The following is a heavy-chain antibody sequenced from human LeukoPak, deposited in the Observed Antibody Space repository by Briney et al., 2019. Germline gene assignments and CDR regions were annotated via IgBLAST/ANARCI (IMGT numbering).Heavy chain of an antibody. CDR1: GLTFSSYA. D-gene: IGHD3-9*01. V-gene: IGHV3-23*01. CDR3: AKDSSARPLDVFDY. CDR2: IIGSVGRT. J-gene: IGHJ4*02. Sequence: GGSLRLSCAASGLTFSSYAMSWVRQAPGQGLEWVSTIIGSVGRTYYADSVQGRVTISRDNSKNTLYLQLNSLRAEDTAVYYGAKDSSARPLDVFDYWGRGTLVTVSS.